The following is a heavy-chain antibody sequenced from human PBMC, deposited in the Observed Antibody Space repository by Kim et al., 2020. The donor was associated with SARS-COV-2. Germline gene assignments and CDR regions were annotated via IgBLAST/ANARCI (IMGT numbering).Heavy chain of an antibody. V-gene: IGHV3-33*01. CDR2: IWYDGSNK. Sequence: GGSLRLSCAASGFTFSSYGMHWVRQAPGKGLEWVAVIWYDGSNKYYADSVKGRFTISRDNSKNTLYLQMNSLRAEDTAVYYCARDLTYYDFWSGYYRGYYYYGMDVWGQGTTVTVSS. CDR1: GFTFSSYG. CDR3: ARDLTYYDFWSGYYRGYYYYGMDV. J-gene: IGHJ6*02. D-gene: IGHD3-3*01.